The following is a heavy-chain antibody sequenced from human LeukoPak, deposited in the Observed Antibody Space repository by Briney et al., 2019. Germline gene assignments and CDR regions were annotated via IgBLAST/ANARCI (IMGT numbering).Heavy chain of an antibody. CDR3: ARHKLRWSSPYYYYGMDA. D-gene: IGHD4-23*01. J-gene: IGHJ6*02. CDR1: GGSISSYY. V-gene: IGHV4-59*08. Sequence: SETLSLTCTVSGGSISSYYWSWIRQPPGKGLEWIGYIYYSGSTNYSPSLKSRVTISVGTSKNQFSLKLSSVTAADTAVYYCARHKLRWSSPYYYYGMDAWGQGTTVTVSS. CDR2: IYYSGST.